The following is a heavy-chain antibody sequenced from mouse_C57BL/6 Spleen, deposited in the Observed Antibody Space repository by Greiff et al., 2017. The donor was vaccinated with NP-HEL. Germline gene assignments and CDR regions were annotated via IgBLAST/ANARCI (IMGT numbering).Heavy chain of an antibody. D-gene: IGHD2-1*01. Sequence: EVQVVESGGGLVKPGGSLKLSCAASGFTFSDYGMHWVRQAPEKGLEWVAYISSGSSTIYYADTVKGRFTISRDNAKNTLFLQMTSLRSEDTAMYYCASIYYGNSFWVWGTGTTVTVSS. CDR3: ASIYYGNSFWV. CDR2: ISSGSSTI. CDR1: GFTFSDYG. V-gene: IGHV5-17*01. J-gene: IGHJ1*03.